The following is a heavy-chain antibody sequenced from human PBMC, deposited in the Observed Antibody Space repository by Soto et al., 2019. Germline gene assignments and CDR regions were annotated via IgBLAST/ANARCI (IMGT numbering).Heavy chain of an antibody. D-gene: IGHD5-18*01. CDR2: ISSSGSDK. V-gene: IGHV3-48*03. Sequence: GGSLRLSCVASGFTFRSYEMIWVRQAPGMWLEWVSSISSSGSDKDYADSVKGRFTISRDNARKSLSLQMNSLRAEDTAIYHCALHGACGYTYGAGRFGLDVWGPGIRVRVSS. CDR1: GFTFRSYE. J-gene: IGHJ6*01. CDR3: ALHGACGYTYGAGRFGLDV.